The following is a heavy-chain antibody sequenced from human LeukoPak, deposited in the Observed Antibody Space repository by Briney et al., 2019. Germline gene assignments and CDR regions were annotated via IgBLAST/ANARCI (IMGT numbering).Heavy chain of an antibody. CDR1: GFTFSSYS. V-gene: IGHV3-21*01. Sequence: GGSLRLSCAASGFTFSSYSMNWVRQAPGKGLEWVSSISSSSSYIYYADSVKGRFTISRDNAKNSLYLQMNSLRAEDTAVYYCARGSSGWDDAFDIWGHGTMVTVSS. D-gene: IGHD6-19*01. CDR2: ISSSSSYI. J-gene: IGHJ3*02. CDR3: ARGSSGWDDAFDI.